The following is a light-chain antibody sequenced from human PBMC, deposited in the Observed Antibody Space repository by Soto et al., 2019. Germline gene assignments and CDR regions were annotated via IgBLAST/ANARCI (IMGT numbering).Light chain of an antibody. CDR1: QSVPXSF. Sequence: EIVLTQSPGTLSLSPGQRATLSCRASQSVPXSFLAWYQQKPGQAPGLLIYDASSRATGIPDRFSGSGSRTDFTLTISRLEPEDFAVYYCQQYHSSPYTFGQGTKLEI. V-gene: IGKV3-20*01. CDR2: DAS. CDR3: QQYHSSPYT. J-gene: IGKJ2*01.